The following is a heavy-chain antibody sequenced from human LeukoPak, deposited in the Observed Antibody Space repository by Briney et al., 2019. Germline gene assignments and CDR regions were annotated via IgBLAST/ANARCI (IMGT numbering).Heavy chain of an antibody. J-gene: IGHJ4*02. V-gene: IGHV3-74*01. CDR3: ATDYYVSGSYYRLFY. CDR2: INSDGGTT. D-gene: IGHD3-10*01. Sequence: PGGSLRLSCGASGFTFGTYWMHWVRQAPGKGLVWVSGINSDGGTTTYADSVKGRFTISRDNAKNTLYLQMNNLRAEDTTIYYCATDYYVSGSYYRLFYWGQGTLVTVPS. CDR1: GFTFGTYW.